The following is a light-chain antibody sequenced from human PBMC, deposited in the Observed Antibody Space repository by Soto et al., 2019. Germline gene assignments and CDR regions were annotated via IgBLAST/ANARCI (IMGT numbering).Light chain of an antibody. CDR1: QSVSSN. CDR2: GAS. V-gene: IGKV3-15*01. CDR3: QQYNNWPPA. J-gene: IGKJ1*01. Sequence: EIVMTQSPATLSVSPGERATLSCRASQSVSSNLAWYQQKPGQAPRLLIYGASTRATGIPARFSGSGSGTEFTLSISSLQSKDFAVYYCQQYNNWPPAFGKGTKVEIK.